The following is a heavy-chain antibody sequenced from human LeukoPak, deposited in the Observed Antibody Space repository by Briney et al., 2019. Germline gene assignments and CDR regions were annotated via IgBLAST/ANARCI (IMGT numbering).Heavy chain of an antibody. V-gene: IGHV1-69*06. D-gene: IGHD6-19*01. Sequence: ASVKVSCKASGGTFSSYAISWVRQAPGQGLEWMGGIIPIVGTANYAQKFQGRVTITADKSTSTAYMELSSLRSEDTAVYYCARDVSKAGYSSGWYYDYWGQGTLVTVSS. CDR1: GGTFSSYA. CDR2: IIPIVGTA. J-gene: IGHJ4*02. CDR3: ARDVSKAGYSSGWYYDY.